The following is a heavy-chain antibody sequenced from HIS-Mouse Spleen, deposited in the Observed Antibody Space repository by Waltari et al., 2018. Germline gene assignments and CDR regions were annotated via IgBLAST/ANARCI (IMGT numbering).Heavy chain of an antibody. J-gene: IGHJ4*02. CDR3: ARYQTYRSSWSPFDY. D-gene: IGHD6-13*01. CDR1: GGSISSSSYY. CDR2: IYYRGST. Sequence: QLQLQESGPGLVKPSETLSLTCTVSGGSISSSSYYWGWIRQPPGKGLEWIGSIYYRGSTYYNPSLKSRVTISVDTSKNQFSLKLSSVTAADTAVYYCARYQTYRSSWSPFDYWGQGTLVTVSS. V-gene: IGHV4-39*07.